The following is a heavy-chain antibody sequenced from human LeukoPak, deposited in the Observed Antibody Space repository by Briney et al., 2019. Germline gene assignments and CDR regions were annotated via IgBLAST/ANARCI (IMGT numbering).Heavy chain of an antibody. CDR2: INPNSGGT. J-gene: IGHJ5*02. V-gene: IGHV1-2*02. D-gene: IGHD3-22*01. CDR1: GYTFTGYY. Sequence: ASVKVSCKASGYTFTGYYMHWVRPAPGQGLGWLGWINPNSGGTNYAQKFQGRVTMTRDTSISTAYMELSRLRSDDTAVYYCAREVTMIVVVIGFDPWGQGTLVTVSS. CDR3: AREVTMIVVVIGFDP.